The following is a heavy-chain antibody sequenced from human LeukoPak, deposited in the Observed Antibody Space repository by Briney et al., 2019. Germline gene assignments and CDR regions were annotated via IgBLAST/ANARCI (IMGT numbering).Heavy chain of an antibody. V-gene: IGHV4-34*01. J-gene: IGHJ4*02. CDR3: ARGTKYYYDSSGYYYYFDY. CDR2: INHSGST. Sequence: KPSETLSLTCAVYGGSFSGYYWSWIRQPPGKGLEWIGEINHSGSTNYHPSLKSRVTISVDTSKNQFSLKLSSVTAADTAVYYCARGTKYYYDSSGYYYYFDYWGQGTLVTVSS. D-gene: IGHD3-22*01. CDR1: GGSFSGYY.